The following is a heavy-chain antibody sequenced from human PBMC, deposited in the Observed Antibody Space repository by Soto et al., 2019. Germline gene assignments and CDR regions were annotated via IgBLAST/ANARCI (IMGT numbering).Heavy chain of an antibody. Sequence: PGESLKISCKGSGYSFTSYWIGWVRQMPGKGLEWMGIIYPGDSDTRYSPSFQGQVTISADKSISTAYLQWSSLKASDTAMYYCARRVRYGIAARPYYYYGMDVWGQGTTVTVSS. D-gene: IGHD6-6*01. CDR2: IYPGDSDT. CDR3: ARRVRYGIAARPYYYYGMDV. J-gene: IGHJ6*02. CDR1: GYSFTSYW. V-gene: IGHV5-51*01.